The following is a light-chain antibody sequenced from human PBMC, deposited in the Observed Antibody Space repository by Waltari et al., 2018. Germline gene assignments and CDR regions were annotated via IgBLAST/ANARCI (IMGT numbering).Light chain of an antibody. J-gene: IGLJ3*02. CDR1: SSNIGSTT. V-gene: IGLV1-44*01. Sequence: QSVLTQPPSASGTPGQRVTISCSGSSSNIGSTTVNWYQQLPGTAPTLLIYSNFQRPSGVPDRFSGSKSGTSASLAISGLQSEDEADYYCPTWDDSLNGRVFGGGTKLTVL. CDR2: SNF. CDR3: PTWDDSLNGRV.